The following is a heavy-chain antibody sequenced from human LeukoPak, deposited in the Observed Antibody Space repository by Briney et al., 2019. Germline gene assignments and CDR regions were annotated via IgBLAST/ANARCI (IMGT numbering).Heavy chain of an antibody. V-gene: IGHV1-18*01. CDR3: TRAMVRGVNYYGMDV. Sequence: ASVKVSCKASGYTFTSYGISWVRQAPGQRLEWVGWISAYNGNTNYAQKLQGRVTMTTDTSTSTAYMELRSLRSDDTAVYYCTRAMVRGVNYYGMDVWGQGTTVTVSS. CDR1: GYTFTSYG. CDR2: ISAYNGNT. J-gene: IGHJ6*02. D-gene: IGHD3-10*01.